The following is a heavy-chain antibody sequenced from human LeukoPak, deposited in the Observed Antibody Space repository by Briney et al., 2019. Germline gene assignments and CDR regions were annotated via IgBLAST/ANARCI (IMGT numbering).Heavy chain of an antibody. CDR1: GGSICSYY. V-gene: IGHV4-4*07. Sequence: PSETLSLTCTLSGGSICSYYWRCSRAPAGGGVERSGRIFTIGSANYNPSLKSRVTMSVDSTKNQFSLRLSSVTAADTAVYYCARVAPRYDFWSGRQKPNWFDPWGQGTLVTVSS. D-gene: IGHD3-3*01. CDR2: IFTIGSA. CDR3: ARVAPRYDFWSGRQKPNWFDP. J-gene: IGHJ5*02.